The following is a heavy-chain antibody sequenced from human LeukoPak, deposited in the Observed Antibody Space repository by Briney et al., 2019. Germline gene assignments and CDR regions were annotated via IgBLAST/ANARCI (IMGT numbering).Heavy chain of an antibody. J-gene: IGHJ6*04. CDR3: ARAITMVRGVIMYYYYGMDV. CDR2: INPSGGST. Sequence: GASVKVSCKASGYTFTSYYMHWVRQAPGQGLEWMGIINPSGGSTSYAQKFQGRVTMTRDTSTSTVYMELSSLRSEDTAVYCCARAITMVRGVIMYYYYGMDVWGKGATVTVSS. D-gene: IGHD3-10*01. V-gene: IGHV1-46*01. CDR1: GYTFTSYY.